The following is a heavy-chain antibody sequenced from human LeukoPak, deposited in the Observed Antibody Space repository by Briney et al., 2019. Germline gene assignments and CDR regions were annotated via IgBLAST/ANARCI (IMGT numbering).Heavy chain of an antibody. J-gene: IGHJ4*02. V-gene: IGHV3-74*01. D-gene: IGHD3-22*01. CDR3: AAFYYDPAY. CDR2: ISGDGRST. CDR1: GFTFRTYW. Sequence: PGGSLRLSCAASGFTFRTYWMRWVRHAPGKGLVWVSRISGDGRSTSYADFVKGRFTISRDNAKNTLYLQIHSLRAEDTAVYYCAAFYYDPAYWGQGTLVTVSS.